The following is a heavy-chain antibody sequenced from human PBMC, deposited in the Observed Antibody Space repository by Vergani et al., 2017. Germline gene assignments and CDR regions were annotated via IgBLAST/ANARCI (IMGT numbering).Heavy chain of an antibody. V-gene: IGHV3-66*01. D-gene: IGHD5-24*01. CDR1: GFTVSSNY. CDR2: IYSGGST. J-gene: IGHJ4*02. CDR3: AKDKGGYNYVDY. Sequence: EVQLVESGGGLVQPGGSLRLSCAASGFTVSSNYMSWVRQAPGKGLEWVSVIYSGGSTYYADSVKGRFTISRDNAKNSLYLQMNSLRAEDTALYYCAKDKGGYNYVDYWGQGTLVTVSS.